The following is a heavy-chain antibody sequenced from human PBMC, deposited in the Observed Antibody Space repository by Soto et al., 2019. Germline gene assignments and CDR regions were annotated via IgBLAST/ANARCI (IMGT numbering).Heavy chain of an antibody. CDR3: ARASWGDYVWGSYRYTAGYYFDY. D-gene: IGHD3-16*02. J-gene: IGHJ4*02. V-gene: IGHV4-31*03. Sequence: SETLSLTCTVSGGSISSGGYYWSWIRQHPGKGLEWIGYIYYSGSTYYNPSLKSRVTISVDTSKNQFSLKLSSVTAADTAVYYCARASWGDYVWGSYRYTAGYYFDYWGQGTLVTVSS. CDR2: IYYSGST. CDR1: GGSISSGGYY.